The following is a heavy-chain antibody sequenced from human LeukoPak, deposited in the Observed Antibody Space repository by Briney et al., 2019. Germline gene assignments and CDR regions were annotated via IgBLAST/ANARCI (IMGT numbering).Heavy chain of an antibody. J-gene: IGHJ5*02. CDR1: GFIFSSYS. D-gene: IGHD3-10*01. CDR3: AKRRHYYGSGDYYRDP. V-gene: IGHV3-21*04. Sequence: NPGGSLRLSCATSGFIFSSYSMNWVRQAPGKGLEWVSSISGNSNYIYYADSVKGRFTISRDNAKNSLYLQMNRLRVEDTAVYYCAKRRHYYGSGDYYRDPWGQGTLVTVSS. CDR2: ISGNSNYI.